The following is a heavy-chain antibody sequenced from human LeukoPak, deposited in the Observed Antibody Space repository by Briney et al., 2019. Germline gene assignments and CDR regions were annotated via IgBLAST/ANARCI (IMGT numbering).Heavy chain of an antibody. CDR1: GFTFSSYA. Sequence: GGSLRLSCAASGFTFSSYAMHWVRQAPGKGLEWVAFIRYDGSNKYYADSVKGRFTTSRDNSKNTLYLQMNSLRAEDTAVYYCAKDPSGYSSSWYGDVLDYWGQGTLVTVSS. D-gene: IGHD6-13*01. CDR3: AKDPSGYSSSWYGDVLDY. V-gene: IGHV3-30*02. J-gene: IGHJ4*02. CDR2: IRYDGSNK.